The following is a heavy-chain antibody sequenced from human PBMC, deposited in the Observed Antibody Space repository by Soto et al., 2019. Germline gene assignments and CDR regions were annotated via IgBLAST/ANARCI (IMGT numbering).Heavy chain of an antibody. D-gene: IGHD3-22*01. CDR2: MNPNSGNT. Sequence: QVQLVQSGAEVKKPGASVKVSCKASGYTFNSSDINWVRQATGQGLEWMGWMNPNSGNTGYAQKFQGRVTQTRNTTRRTACMELSSLRSEQKTVYYCARGGDRDSSGHYYADYWGQGTLVTVFS. V-gene: IGHV1-8*01. CDR3: ARGGDRDSSGHYYADY. J-gene: IGHJ4*02. CDR1: GYTFNSSD.